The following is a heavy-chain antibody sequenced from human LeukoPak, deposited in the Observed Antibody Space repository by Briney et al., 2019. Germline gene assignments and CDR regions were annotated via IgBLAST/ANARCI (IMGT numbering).Heavy chain of an antibody. J-gene: IGHJ6*02. CDR1: GFTLSSYS. CDR2: ISSSSSYI. D-gene: IGHD4-17*01. CDR3: ARTVTTGYYYGMDV. Sequence: GGSLRLSCAASGFTLSSYSMTWVRQAPGKGLEWVSSISSSSSYIYYADSVKGRFAISRDNAKNSLYLQMNSLRAEDTAVYYCARTVTTGYYYGMDVWGQGTTVTVSS. V-gene: IGHV3-21*01.